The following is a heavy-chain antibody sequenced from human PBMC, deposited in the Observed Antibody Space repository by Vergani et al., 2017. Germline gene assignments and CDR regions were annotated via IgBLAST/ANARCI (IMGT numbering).Heavy chain of an antibody. CDR1: GYTFTGYY. J-gene: IGHJ4*02. Sequence: QVQLVQSGAEVKKPGASVKVSCKASGYTFTGYYMHWVRQAPGQGLEWMGWINPNSGGTNYAQKFQGRVTMTRDTSISTAYMEPSRLRSDDTAVYYCARVRYCSSTSCYTPFDYWGQGTLVTVSS. V-gene: IGHV1-2*02. CDR3: ARVRYCSSTSCYTPFDY. CDR2: INPNSGGT. D-gene: IGHD2-2*02.